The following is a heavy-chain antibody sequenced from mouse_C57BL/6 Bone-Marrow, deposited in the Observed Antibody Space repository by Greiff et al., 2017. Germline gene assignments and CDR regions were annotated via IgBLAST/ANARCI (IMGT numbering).Heavy chain of an antibody. J-gene: IGHJ4*01. D-gene: IGHD2-1*01. CDR1: GFTFSDYY. Sequence: EVKVVESGGGLVQPGGSLKLSCAASGFTFSDYYMYWVRQTPEKRLEWVAYISNGGGSTYYPDTVKGRFTISRDNAKNTLYLQMSRLKSEDTAMYYCARHGVTTYYYAMDYWGQGTSVTVSS. CDR2: ISNGGGST. CDR3: ARHGVTTYYYAMDY. V-gene: IGHV5-12*01.